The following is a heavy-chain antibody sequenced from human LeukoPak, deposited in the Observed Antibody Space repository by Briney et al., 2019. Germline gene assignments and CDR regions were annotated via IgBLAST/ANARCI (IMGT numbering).Heavy chain of an antibody. V-gene: IGHV3-23*01. CDR2: ISGSGGST. D-gene: IGHD2-15*01. Sequence: GGSLRLSCADSGFTFSSYAMRWVRQAPGKALEWVSAISGSGGSTYYAASVKGRFTISRDNSKNTLYPQMNSLRAEDTGVYYCARVAGYCSGGSSRIRAFAIWGQGTMVTVSS. CDR1: GFTFSSYA. CDR3: ARVAGYCSGGSSRIRAFAI. J-gene: IGHJ3*02.